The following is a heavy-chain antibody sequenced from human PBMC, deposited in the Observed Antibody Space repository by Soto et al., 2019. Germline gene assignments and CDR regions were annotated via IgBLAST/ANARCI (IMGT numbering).Heavy chain of an antibody. Sequence: GSLRLSCAASGFTFSSYSMNWVRQAPGKGLEWVSSISSSSSYIYYADSVKGRFTISRDNAKNSLYLQMNSLRAEDTAVYYCARGMEEMAPDYWGQGTLVTVSS. CDR2: ISSSSSYI. V-gene: IGHV3-21*01. D-gene: IGHD2-8*01. J-gene: IGHJ4*02. CDR1: GFTFSSYS. CDR3: ARGMEEMAPDY.